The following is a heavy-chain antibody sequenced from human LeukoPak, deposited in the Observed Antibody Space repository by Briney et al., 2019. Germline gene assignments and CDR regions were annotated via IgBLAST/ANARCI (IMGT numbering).Heavy chain of an antibody. CDR2: IYYNERT. D-gene: IGHD3-10*01. V-gene: IGHV4-4*02. CDR3: ARDQNTYYYGSGIVSPARIFDY. CDR1: GGPISSCNW. Sequence: PSGPLSLTCALSGGPISSCNWWGRVRQTPGKGLEWIGEIYYNERTNYNPSLKTRVTISVDKSKNQFSLKLSSVTTADTAVYYCARDQNTYYYGSGIVSPARIFDYWGQGNLVTVSS. J-gene: IGHJ4*02.